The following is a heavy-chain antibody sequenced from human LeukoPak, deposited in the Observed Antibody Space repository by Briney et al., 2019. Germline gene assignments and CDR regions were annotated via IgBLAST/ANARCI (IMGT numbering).Heavy chain of an antibody. CDR1: GYSFTRNW. J-gene: IGHJ2*01. CDR3: ASSIAAATTGYWYFDL. V-gene: IGHV5-51*01. CDR2: IYPGDSDT. D-gene: IGHD6-13*01. Sequence: GESLKISCKGSGYSFTRNWIGWVRQMPGKGLEWMGIIYPGDSDTRYSPSFQGQVTISADKSISTAYLQWSSLKASDTAMYYCASSIAAATTGYWYFDLWGRGTLVTVSS.